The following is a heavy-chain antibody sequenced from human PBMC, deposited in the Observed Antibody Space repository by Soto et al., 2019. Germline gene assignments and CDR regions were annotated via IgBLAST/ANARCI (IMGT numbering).Heavy chain of an antibody. J-gene: IGHJ4*02. CDR2: ISSSSSYT. Sequence: GGSLRLSCAASVFTFGDYYMAWIRQAPGKGLEWIALISSSSSYTAYSTSVKGRFTISRDNAKNSLSLQMVNLGVEDRALYFCARLIVGADFDFWGQGTLVTVSS. CDR3: ARLIVGADFDF. D-gene: IGHD1-26*01. CDR1: VFTFGDYY. V-gene: IGHV3-11*03.